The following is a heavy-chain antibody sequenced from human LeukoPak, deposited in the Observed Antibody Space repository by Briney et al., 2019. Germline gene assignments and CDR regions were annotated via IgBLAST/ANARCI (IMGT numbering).Heavy chain of an antibody. D-gene: IGHD3-10*01. V-gene: IGHV3-23*01. Sequence: GGSLRLSCAASGFTFSSYAMNWVRQAPGKGLEWVSAISGSSGATYYADSVKGRFTISRDNSKNTLYLQMNSLRAEDTAVYYCAKTSAMVRGVIISPYFDYWGQGTLVTVSS. CDR2: ISGSSGAT. CDR1: GFTFSSYA. J-gene: IGHJ4*02. CDR3: AKTSAMVRGVIISPYFDY.